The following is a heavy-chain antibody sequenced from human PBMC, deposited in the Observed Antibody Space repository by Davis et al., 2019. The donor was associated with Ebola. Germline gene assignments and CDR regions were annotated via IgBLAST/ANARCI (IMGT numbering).Heavy chain of an antibody. V-gene: IGHV3-21*01. J-gene: IGHJ6*02. D-gene: IGHD2-2*01. Sequence: GESLKISCAASGFTFSSYSMNWVRQAPGKGLEWVSSISSSSSYIYYADSVKGRFTISRDNAKNSLYLQMNSLRAEDTAVYYCARDDIVVVPAAPQGYYYYGMDVWGQGTTVTVSS. CDR3: ARDDIVVVPAAPQGYYYYGMDV. CDR1: GFTFSSYS. CDR2: ISSSSSYI.